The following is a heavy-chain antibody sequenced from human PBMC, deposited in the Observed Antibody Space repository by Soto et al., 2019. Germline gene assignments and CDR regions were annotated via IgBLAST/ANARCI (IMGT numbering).Heavy chain of an antibody. CDR1: GFSLSNARMG. D-gene: IGHD6-13*01. Sequence: QVTLKESGPVLVKPTETLTLTCTVSGFSLSNARMGVSWIRQPPGKALEWLAHIFSNDEKSYSTSLKSRLTISKDTSKSQVVLTMTNMDPVDTATYYCAMSSSWYLGWFDPWGQGTLVTVSS. V-gene: IGHV2-26*01. CDR3: AMSSSWYLGWFDP. J-gene: IGHJ5*02. CDR2: IFSNDEK.